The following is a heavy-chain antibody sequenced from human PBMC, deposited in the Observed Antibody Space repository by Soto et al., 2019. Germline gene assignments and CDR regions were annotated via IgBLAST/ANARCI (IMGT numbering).Heavy chain of an antibody. CDR3: ARVPGP. CDR2: IYHSGST. J-gene: IGHJ5*02. Sequence: NPSETLSLTCAVSGGSISSGGYSWSWIRQPPGKGLEWIGYIYHSGSTYYNTSLKSRVTISVDRSKNQFSLKLSSVTAADTAVYYCARVPGPWGQGTLVTVSS. D-gene: IGHD7-27*01. CDR1: GGSISSGGYS. V-gene: IGHV4-30-2*01.